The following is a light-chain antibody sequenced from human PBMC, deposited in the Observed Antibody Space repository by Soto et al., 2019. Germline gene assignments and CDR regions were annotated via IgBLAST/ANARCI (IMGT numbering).Light chain of an antibody. CDR2: EVS. CDR1: SSDVGGYDY. J-gene: IGLJ2*01. V-gene: IGLV2-14*01. CDR3: SSYTPTGALV. Sequence: QSALTQPASVSGSPGQSITISCTGTSSDVGGYDYVSWYQHHPGKVPKLIIYEVSKRPSGVSHRFSGSKSGNTASLTISGLQPEDEADNNCSSYTPTGALVFGGGPKL.